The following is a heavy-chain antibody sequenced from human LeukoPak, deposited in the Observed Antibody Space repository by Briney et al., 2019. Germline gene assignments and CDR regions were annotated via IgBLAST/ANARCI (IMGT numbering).Heavy chain of an antibody. V-gene: IGHV3-30*02. CDR3: ARGPVTTFGY. Sequence: GGSLRLSCAASGFTFSSYGMHWVRQAPGKGLEWVAFIRYDGSNKYYADSVKGRFTISRDNSKNTLYLQMNSLRAEDTAVYYCARGPVTTFGYWGQGTLVTVSS. D-gene: IGHD4-17*01. J-gene: IGHJ4*02. CDR2: IRYDGSNK. CDR1: GFTFSSYG.